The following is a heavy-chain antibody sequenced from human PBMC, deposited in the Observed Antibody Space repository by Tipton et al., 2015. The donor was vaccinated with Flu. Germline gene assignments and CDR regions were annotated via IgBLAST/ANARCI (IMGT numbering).Heavy chain of an antibody. CDR2: ISYDGSNK. V-gene: IGHV3-30*04. D-gene: IGHD5-18*01. CDR3: AREEINTAMAH. CDR1: GFTFSSYA. Sequence: RSLRLSCAASGFTFSSYAMHWVRQAPGKGLEWVAVISYDGSNKYYADSVKGRFTISSDNSKNTLYLQMNSLRAEDTAVYYCAREEINTAMAHWGQGTLVTVSS. J-gene: IGHJ4*02.